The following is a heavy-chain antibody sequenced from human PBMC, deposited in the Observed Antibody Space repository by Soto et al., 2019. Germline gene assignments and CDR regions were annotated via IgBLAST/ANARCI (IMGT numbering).Heavy chain of an antibody. CDR1: GFTFTTYA. Sequence: PGGSLRLSCSASGFTFTTYAMHWVRQAPGKGLEYVSGISSNGGSTYYEDSVKDRFSISRDNSKNTLYLQMSSLRVEDTAFYYCVKDKGATIKKVGMDVWGQGTTVTVSS. D-gene: IGHD5-12*01. V-gene: IGHV3-64D*08. J-gene: IGHJ6*02. CDR3: VKDKGATIKKVGMDV. CDR2: ISSNGGST.